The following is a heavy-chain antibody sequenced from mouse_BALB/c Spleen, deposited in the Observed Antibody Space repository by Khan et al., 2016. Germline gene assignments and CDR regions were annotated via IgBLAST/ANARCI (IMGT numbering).Heavy chain of an antibody. D-gene: IGHD2-3*01. J-gene: IGHJ3*01. Sequence: EVQLQESGAEFVKPGASVKLSCTASGFNIKDTYIHWVKQSPEQGLEWIGGIDPANGNTKFDPKFQGKATITTDTSSNTAYLQLSSLTSEDTAVYYWVRAFYDGNYGFAYWGQGTLVTVSA. CDR2: IDPANGNT. CDR3: VRAFYDGNYGFAY. CDR1: GFNIKDTY. V-gene: IGHV14-3*02.